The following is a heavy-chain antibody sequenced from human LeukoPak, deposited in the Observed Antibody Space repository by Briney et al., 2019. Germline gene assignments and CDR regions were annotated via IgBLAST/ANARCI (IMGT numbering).Heavy chain of an antibody. CDR1: SGSICTSNYY. Sequence: SETLSLTCTVSSGSICTSNYYWGWVRQPPGKGLEWIGNIFYSGSTYYSPSLKSRVTISLDTSKNHFSLKLNSVTAADTAVYYCARVVGSSSVWFDPWGQGTLVTVSS. J-gene: IGHJ5*02. V-gene: IGHV4-39*02. D-gene: IGHD6-6*01. CDR2: IFYSGST. CDR3: ARVVGSSSVWFDP.